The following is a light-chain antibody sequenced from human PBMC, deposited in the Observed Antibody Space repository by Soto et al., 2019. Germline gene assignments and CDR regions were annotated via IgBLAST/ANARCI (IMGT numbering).Light chain of an antibody. V-gene: IGKV4-1*01. CDR2: WAS. CDR1: QSVLYSSNNKNY. J-gene: IGKJ4*01. CDR3: QQYCSTPLT. Sequence: DIVMTQSPDSLAVSLGERATINCKSSQSVLYSSNNKNYLAWYQQKPGQPPKLLIYWASTRESGVPDRFSGSGSGTDFALTIRSLQAEDVAVYYCQQYCSTPLTFGGWTKVEIK.